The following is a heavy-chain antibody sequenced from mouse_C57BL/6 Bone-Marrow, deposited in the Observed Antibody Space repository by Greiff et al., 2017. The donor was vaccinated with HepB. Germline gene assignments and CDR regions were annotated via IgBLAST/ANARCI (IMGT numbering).Heavy chain of an antibody. CDR1: GYSFTDYN. V-gene: IGHV1-39*01. D-gene: IGHD1-1*01. CDR3: ARRDYYGSSYWFAY. Sequence: EVQLQQSGPELVKPGASVKISCKASGYSFTDYNMNWVKQSNGKSLGWFGVINPNYGTTSSNRKFKGKATLTVDQSSSTAYMQLNSLTSEDSAVYYCARRDYYGSSYWFAYWGQGTLVTVSA. CDR2: INPNYGTT. J-gene: IGHJ3*01.